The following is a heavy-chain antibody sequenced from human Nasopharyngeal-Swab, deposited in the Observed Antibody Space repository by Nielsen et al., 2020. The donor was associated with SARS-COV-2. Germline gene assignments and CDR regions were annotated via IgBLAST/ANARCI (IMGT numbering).Heavy chain of an antibody. CDR1: GFSLSTSGVG. J-gene: IGHJ5*02. V-gene: IGHV2-5*02. CDR2: IYWDDDK. CDR3: AHRYDFWSGYYSSWFDP. D-gene: IGHD3-3*01. Sequence: SGPTLVKPTQTLTLTCTFSGFSLSTSGVGVGWIRQPPGKALEWLALIYWDDDKRYSPSLKSRLTITKATSKNQVVLTMTNMDPVDTATYYCAHRYDFWSGYYSSWFDPWGQGTLVTVSS.